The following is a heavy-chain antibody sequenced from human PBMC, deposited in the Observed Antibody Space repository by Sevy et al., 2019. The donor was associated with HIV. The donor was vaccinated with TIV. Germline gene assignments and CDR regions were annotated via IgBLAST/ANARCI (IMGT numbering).Heavy chain of an antibody. CDR3: ARAPTVVVITTFYYYGMDV. J-gene: IGHJ6*02. D-gene: IGHD3-22*01. Sequence: GESLKISCAASGFTFSSYSMNWVRQAPGKGLEWVSYISSSSSTIYDADSVKGRFTISRDNAKNSLYLQMNSLRDEDTAVYYCARAPTVVVITTFYYYGMDVWGQGTTVTVSS. CDR1: GFTFSSYS. V-gene: IGHV3-48*02. CDR2: ISSSSSTI.